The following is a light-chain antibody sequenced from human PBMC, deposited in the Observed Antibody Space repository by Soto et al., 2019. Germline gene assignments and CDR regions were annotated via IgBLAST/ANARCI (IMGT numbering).Light chain of an antibody. CDR2: AAS. CDR1: QDIRNF. V-gene: IGKV1-33*01. J-gene: IGKJ4*01. Sequence: IQMPQSPSSLSASVGDRVTITCQASQDIRNFLNWYQQKPGKAPKLLIYAASNLETGVPSRVSGSGSGTDFAFTISSLQPEDIATYYCQQDENLPLTFGGGTKVEV. CDR3: QQDENLPLT.